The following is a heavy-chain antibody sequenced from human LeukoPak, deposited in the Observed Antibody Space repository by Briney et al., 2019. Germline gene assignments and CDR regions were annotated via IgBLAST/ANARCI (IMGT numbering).Heavy chain of an antibody. J-gene: IGHJ5*02. D-gene: IGHD2-15*01. CDR2: IYYSGST. CDR3: ARRYCSGGSCYSDNWFDP. Sequence: SETLSLTCTVSGVSISSSSYYWGWIRQPPGRGLEWIGSIYYSGSTYYNPSLKSRVTISVDTSKNQFSLKLSSVTAADTAVYYCARRYCSGGSCYSDNWFDPWGQGTLVTVSS. CDR1: GVSISSSSYY. V-gene: IGHV4-39*01.